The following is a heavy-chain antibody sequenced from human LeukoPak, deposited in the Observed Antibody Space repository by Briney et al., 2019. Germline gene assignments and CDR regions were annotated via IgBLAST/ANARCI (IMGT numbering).Heavy chain of an antibody. J-gene: IGHJ3*02. CDR2: IYPGESDS. CDR3: ATYCDILTGPPDAFDI. CDR1: GYRFTSYW. Sequence: GESLKISCKGSGYRFTSYWFGWVRQMPGKGLEWMGIIYPGESDSRYRPSFQDQATISAAKSITTAYLQWSSLKASDTAMYHCATYCDILTGPPDAFDIWGQGTMVTVSS. V-gene: IGHV5-51*01. D-gene: IGHD3-9*01.